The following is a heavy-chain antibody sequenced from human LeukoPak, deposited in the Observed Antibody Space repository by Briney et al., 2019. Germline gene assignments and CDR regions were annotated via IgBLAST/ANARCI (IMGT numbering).Heavy chain of an antibody. CDR3: ARGTGWYPPYYFDY. V-gene: IGHV3-7*01. CDR2: IKYDGSDK. Sequence: GGSLRLSCAASGFTFSSYWMSWVRQAPGKGLEWVATIKYDGSDKYYVDSVRGRFTISRDNAKNSLYLQMNSLRAEDTAVYYCARGTGWYPPYYFDYWGQGTLVTVSS. CDR1: GFTFSSYW. J-gene: IGHJ4*02. D-gene: IGHD6-19*01.